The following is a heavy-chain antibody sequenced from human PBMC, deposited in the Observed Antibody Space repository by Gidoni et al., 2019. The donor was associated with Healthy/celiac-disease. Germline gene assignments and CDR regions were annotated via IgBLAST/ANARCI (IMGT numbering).Heavy chain of an antibody. Sequence: EVQLVESGGGLIQPGGSLSLSCAASGFTVSSNYMSWVRQAPGKGLEWGSVMYSGGSTYYPDSVKGRFTISRDNSKNTLYLQMNSLRAEDTAVYYCARGLDYYDSSWGPGTLVTVSS. CDR3: ARGLDYYDSS. D-gene: IGHD3-22*01. J-gene: IGHJ4*02. CDR1: GFTVSSNY. V-gene: IGHV3-53*01. CDR2: MYSGGST.